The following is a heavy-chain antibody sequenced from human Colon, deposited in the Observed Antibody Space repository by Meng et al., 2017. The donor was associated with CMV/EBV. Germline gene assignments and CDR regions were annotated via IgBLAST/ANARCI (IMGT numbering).Heavy chain of an antibody. CDR2: ASGSGVNT. Sequence: GESLKISCAASGFAFGSHGMHWVRQAPGKGLEWVASASGSGVNTFYADSVKGRFTISRENSKNTLYLQMHSLRVEDTAIYYCTKGREYSDFWSGQEFWGQGTLVTVSS. J-gene: IGHJ1*01. V-gene: IGHV3-23*01. CDR1: GFAFGSHG. CDR3: TKGREYSDFWSGQEF. D-gene: IGHD3-3*01.